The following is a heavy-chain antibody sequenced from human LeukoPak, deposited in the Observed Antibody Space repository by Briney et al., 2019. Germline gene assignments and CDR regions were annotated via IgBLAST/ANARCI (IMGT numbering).Heavy chain of an antibody. V-gene: IGHV4-59*12. J-gene: IGHJ4*02. D-gene: IGHD3-10*01. CDR2: IYYSGST. CDR1: GGSLSSYS. Sequence: SETLSLTCTVSGGSLSSYSWNWVRQPPGRGLEWIGYIYYSGSTIYNPSLRSRVTMSIDASKNQFSMKLSSVTAADTAVYYCAGDYGSGSYRFDYWGQGTLVTVSS. CDR3: AGDYGSGSYRFDY.